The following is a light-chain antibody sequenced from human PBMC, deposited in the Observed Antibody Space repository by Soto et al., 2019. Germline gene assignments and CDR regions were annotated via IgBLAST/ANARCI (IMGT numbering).Light chain of an antibody. CDR2: GAS. V-gene: IGKV3-20*01. CDR1: ETVNSNY. CDR3: QQYGSSRT. J-gene: IGKJ1*01. Sequence: DIVLTQSPCTLSLSQGERATLSCRASETVNSNYLAWYQQKRGQAPRLLIYGASRRATGIPDRFSGSGSGTDFTLTITRLEPEDFAVYYCQQYGSSRTFGQGTKVDIK.